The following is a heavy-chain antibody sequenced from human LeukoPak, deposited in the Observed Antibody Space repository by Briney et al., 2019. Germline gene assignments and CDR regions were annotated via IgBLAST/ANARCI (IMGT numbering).Heavy chain of an antibody. V-gene: IGHV1-46*03. CDR2: VYPSAGTS. Sequence: ASVKVSCKTSGYIFTSYYLHWVRQAPGQGLEWLGVVYPSAGTSDPAQRFRARITLSDDTSTSTAYMELRSLKSEDTAIYFCVRESHGGYFDFWGQGTLVTVSS. CDR1: GYIFTSYY. D-gene: IGHD3-16*01. CDR3: VRESHGGYFDF. J-gene: IGHJ4*02.